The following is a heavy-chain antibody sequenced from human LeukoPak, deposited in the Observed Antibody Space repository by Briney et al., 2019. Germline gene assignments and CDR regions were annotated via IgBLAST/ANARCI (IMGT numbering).Heavy chain of an antibody. CDR3: AKDGGSGSYGAFDI. D-gene: IGHD3-10*01. V-gene: IGHV3-66*03. CDR2: IYSDNT. J-gene: IGHJ3*02. Sequence: PGGSLRLSCTVSGFTVSSNSMSWVRQAPGKGLEWVSFIYSDNTHYSDSVKGRFTISRDNSKNTLYLQMNSLRAEDTAVYYCAKDGGSGSYGAFDIWGQGTMVTVSP. CDR1: GFTVSSNS.